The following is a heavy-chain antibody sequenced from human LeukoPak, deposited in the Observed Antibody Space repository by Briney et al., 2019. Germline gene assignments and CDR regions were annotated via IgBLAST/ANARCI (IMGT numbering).Heavy chain of an antibody. Sequence: GGSLRLSCAASGFTFDHYTMHWVRQAPGKGLEWVSLISWDGGSTYYADSVKGRFTISRDNSKNSLSLQMNSLRSEDTGVYFCAQDVRIEEVPLLGPGFWGQGTLVTVSS. CDR1: GFTFDHYT. CDR3: AQDVRIEEVPLLGPGF. V-gene: IGHV3-43*01. D-gene: IGHD1-14*01. CDR2: ISWDGGST. J-gene: IGHJ4*02.